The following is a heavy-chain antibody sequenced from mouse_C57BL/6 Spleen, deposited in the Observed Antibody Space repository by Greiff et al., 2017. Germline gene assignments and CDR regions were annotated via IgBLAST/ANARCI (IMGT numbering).Heavy chain of an antibody. Sequence: QVQLQQPGAELVKPGASVKLSCKASGYTFTSYWMQWVKQRPGQGLEWIGEIDPSDSYTNYNQKFKGKATLTVDTSSSTAYMQLSSLTSEDSAVYYCARRAYYDYHYFDDWGQGTTLTVAS. D-gene: IGHD2-4*01. J-gene: IGHJ2*01. V-gene: IGHV1-50*01. CDR1: GYTFTSYW. CDR2: IDPSDSYT. CDR3: ARRAYYDYHYFDD.